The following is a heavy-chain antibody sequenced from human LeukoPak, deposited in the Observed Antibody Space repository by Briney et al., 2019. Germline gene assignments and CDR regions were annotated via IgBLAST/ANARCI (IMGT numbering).Heavy chain of an antibody. J-gene: IGHJ4*02. D-gene: IGHD2-2*01. CDR3: ARDFYCSSTSCADY. V-gene: IGHV3-30*04. CDR2: ISYDGSNK. Sequence: GRSLRLSCAASGFTFSSYAMHWVRQAPGKGLEWVAVISYDGSNKYYADSVKGRFTISRDNSKNTLYLQMNSLRAGDTAVYYCARDFYCSSTSCADYWGQGTLVTVSS. CDR1: GFTFSSYA.